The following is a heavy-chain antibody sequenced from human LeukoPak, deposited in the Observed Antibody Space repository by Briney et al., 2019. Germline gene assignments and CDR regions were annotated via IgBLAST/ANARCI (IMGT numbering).Heavy chain of an antibody. J-gene: IGHJ4*02. Sequence: PSETLSLTCTVSGGSISSYYWSWIRQPAGKGLEWIGRIYTSGSTNYNPSLKSRVTMSVDTSKNQFSLKLSSVTAADTAVYYCAREGGSIQLRSYYFDYWGQGTLVTVSS. D-gene: IGHD5-18*01. V-gene: IGHV4-4*07. CDR2: IYTSGST. CDR3: AREGGSIQLRSYYFDY. CDR1: GGSISSYY.